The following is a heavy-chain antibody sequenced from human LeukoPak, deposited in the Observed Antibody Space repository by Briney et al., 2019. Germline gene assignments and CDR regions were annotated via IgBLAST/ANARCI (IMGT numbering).Heavy chain of an antibody. J-gene: IGHJ4*02. CDR3: ARGAAYAYYFDL. V-gene: IGHV3-74*01. Sequence: GGSLRLSCAASGFTFSSHWMHWVRQAPGKGLVWVSRIKSDGNSANYADFVEGRFTIPRDNAKNTVYLQINSLRAEDTAVYYCARGAAYAYYFDLWGQGTLVTVSS. D-gene: IGHD2-15*01. CDR2: IKSDGNSA. CDR1: GFTFSSHW.